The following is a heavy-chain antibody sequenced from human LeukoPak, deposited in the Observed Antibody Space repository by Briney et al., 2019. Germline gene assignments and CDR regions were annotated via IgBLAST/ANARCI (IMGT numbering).Heavy chain of an antibody. CDR1: GFTVSSNS. D-gene: IGHD4/OR15-4a*01. CDR2: IYSDNT. J-gene: IGHJ4*02. Sequence: GGSPRLSCTVSGFTVSSNSMSWVRQAPGKGLEWVSFIYSDNTHYSDSVKGRFTISRDNSKNTLYLQMNSLRAEDTAVYYCARRAGAYSHPYDYWGQGTLVTVSS. V-gene: IGHV3-53*01. CDR3: ARRAGAYSHPYDY.